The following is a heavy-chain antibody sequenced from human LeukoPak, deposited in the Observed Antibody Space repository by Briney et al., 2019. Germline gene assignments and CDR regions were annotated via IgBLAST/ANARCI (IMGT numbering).Heavy chain of an antibody. V-gene: IGHV3-30*18. J-gene: IGHJ4*02. Sequence: GGSLRLSCAASGFTFSSYGMHWVRQAPGKGLEGVAVISYDGSNIYSADSVKGRFTISRDNSKNTVDLQMNSLRAEDTAVYYCAKDVRPYSGYDHGDYWGQGTLVTVSS. CDR3: AKDVRPYSGYDHGDY. CDR2: ISYDGSNI. CDR1: GFTFSSYG. D-gene: IGHD5-12*01.